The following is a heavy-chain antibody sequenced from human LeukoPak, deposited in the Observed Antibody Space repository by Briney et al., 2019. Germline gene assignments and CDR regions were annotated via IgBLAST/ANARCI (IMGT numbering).Heavy chain of an antibody. CDR3: ASLRNPGYSSTWTPLDY. CDR1: GGSISSSSYY. CDR2: IYYSGST. J-gene: IGHJ4*02. Sequence: PSETLSLTCTVSGGSISSSSYYWGWIRQPPGKGLEWIGRIYYSGSTYYNPSLKSRVTISVDTSNNQFSLKLSSVTAADTAVYYCASLRNPGYSSTWTPLDYWGQGTLGTVSS. D-gene: IGHD6-13*01. V-gene: IGHV4-39*01.